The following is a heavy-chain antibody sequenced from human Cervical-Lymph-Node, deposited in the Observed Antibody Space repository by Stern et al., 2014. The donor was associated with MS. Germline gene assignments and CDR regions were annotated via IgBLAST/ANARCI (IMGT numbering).Heavy chain of an antibody. J-gene: IGHJ6*02. V-gene: IGHV1-18*01. CDR1: GYTFTSYG. Sequence: QLVQSGAEVKKPGASVKVSCKASGYTFTSYGISWVRQAPGQGLEWMGWISAYNGNTNYAQKLQGRVTMTTDTSTSTAYMELRSLRSDDTAVYYCATFKWELPYPPRIYYYGMDVWGQGTTVTVSS. CDR2: ISAYNGNT. D-gene: IGHD1-26*01. CDR3: ATFKWELPYPPRIYYYGMDV.